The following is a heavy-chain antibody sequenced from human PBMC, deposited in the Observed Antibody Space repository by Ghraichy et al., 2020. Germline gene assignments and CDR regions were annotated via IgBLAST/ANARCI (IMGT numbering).Heavy chain of an antibody. D-gene: IGHD5-18*01. CDR3: AREGDTAMVGLPSY. V-gene: IGHV3-64*01. Sequence: GGSLRLSCAASGFTFSSYAMHWVRQAPGKGLEYVSAISSNGGSTYYANSVKGRFTISRDNSKNTLYLQMGSLRAEDMAVYYCAREGDTAMVGLPSYWGQGTLVTVSS. J-gene: IGHJ4*02. CDR1: GFTFSSYA. CDR2: ISSNGGST.